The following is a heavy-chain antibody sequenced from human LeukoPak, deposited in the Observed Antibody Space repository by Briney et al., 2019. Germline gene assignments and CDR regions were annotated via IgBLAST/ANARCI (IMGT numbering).Heavy chain of an antibody. CDR3: AIYSDTYYFDH. CDR1: GYSFTSSW. Sequence: GESLKISCKGSGYSFTSSWIGWVHQLPGKGLELMGIIYPGDSDTRYSPSFQGQVTISADKSISTAYLQWSSLKASDTAMYYCAIYSDTYYFDHWGQGTLVTVSS. V-gene: IGHV5-51*07. CDR2: IYPGDSDT. J-gene: IGHJ4*02. D-gene: IGHD1-26*01.